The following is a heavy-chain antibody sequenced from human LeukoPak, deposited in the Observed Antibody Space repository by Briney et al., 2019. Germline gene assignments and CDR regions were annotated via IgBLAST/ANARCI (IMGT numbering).Heavy chain of an antibody. D-gene: IGHD3-16*01. CDR1: GFTFINSW. Sequence: GGSLRHSSAASGFTFINSWTCWIRQTPGKGLQWLGNIKEDGREKYYLDSVKGRITISIDNAKYSLFLQMTSLRAEDTGVYYSVREYVSLTQPIHYSGQGGLVSVSS. V-gene: IGHV3-7*01. CDR3: VREYVSLTQPIHY. CDR2: IKEDGREK. J-gene: IGHJ4*02.